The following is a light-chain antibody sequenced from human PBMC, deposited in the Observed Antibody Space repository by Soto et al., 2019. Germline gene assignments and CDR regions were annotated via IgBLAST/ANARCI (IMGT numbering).Light chain of an antibody. CDR3: TSFTSRFTFNYI. CDR1: SSDVGGYNY. V-gene: IGLV2-14*01. J-gene: IGLJ1*01. CDR2: EVT. Sequence: QSVLTQPASVSGSPGQSITISCTGTSSDVGGYNYVSWYQQHPGKAPKIIIYEVTNRPSGVSNRFSGSKSGNTASLTISGLQADDDAAYYCTSFTSRFTFNYIFGTGTKVTVL.